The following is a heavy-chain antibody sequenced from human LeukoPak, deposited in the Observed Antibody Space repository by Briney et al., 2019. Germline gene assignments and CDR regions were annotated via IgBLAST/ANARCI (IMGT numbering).Heavy chain of an antibody. CDR1: GGSIRNSY. CDR3: ALPRSYYYYGMDV. Sequence: PSETLSLTCTVSGGSIRNSYWSWIRQPPGKGLEWIGYIYFTGSTSYNPSLKSRVTISLDTSKNQFSLKLSSVTAADTAVYYCALPRSYYYYGMDVWGQGTTVTVSS. V-gene: IGHV4-59*12. CDR2: IYFTGST. J-gene: IGHJ6*02.